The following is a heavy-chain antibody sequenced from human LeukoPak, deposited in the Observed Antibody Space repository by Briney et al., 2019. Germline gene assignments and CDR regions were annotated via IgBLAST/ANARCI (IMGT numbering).Heavy chain of an antibody. D-gene: IGHD1-26*01. CDR2: IYHSGST. J-gene: IGHJ4*02. Sequence: PSETLSLTCTVSGYSISSGYYWGWIRQPPGKGLEWIGSIYHSGSTYYNPSLKSRVTISVDTSKNQFSLKLSSVTAADTAVYYCARDAGVGATSALSAGDYWGQGTLVTVSS. CDR1: GYSISSGYY. V-gene: IGHV4-38-2*02. CDR3: ARDAGVGATSALSAGDY.